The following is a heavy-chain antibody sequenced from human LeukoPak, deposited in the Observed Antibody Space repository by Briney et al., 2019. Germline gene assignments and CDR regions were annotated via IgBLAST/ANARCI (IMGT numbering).Heavy chain of an antibody. V-gene: IGHV1-24*01. Sequence: ASVKVSCKVSGYTLTELSMHWVRQAPGKGLEWMGGFDPEDGETIYAQKFQGRVTMTEDTSTDTAYMELSSLRSEDTAVYYCATEGKGYGSGRGRPDAFDIWGQGTMVTVSS. CDR3: ATEGKGYGSGRGRPDAFDI. J-gene: IGHJ3*02. CDR1: GYTLTELS. D-gene: IGHD3-10*01. CDR2: FDPEDGET.